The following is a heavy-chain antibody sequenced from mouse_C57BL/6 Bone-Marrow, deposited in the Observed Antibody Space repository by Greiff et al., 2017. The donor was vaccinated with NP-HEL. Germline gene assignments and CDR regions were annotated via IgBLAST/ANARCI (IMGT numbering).Heavy chain of an antibody. D-gene: IGHD4-1*01. Sequence: EVQRVESGGGLVQSGRSLRLSCATSGFTFSDFYMEWVRQAPGKGLEWIAASRNKANDYTTEYSASVKGRFIVSRDTSQSILYLQMNALRAEDTAIYYCARDNCDWYFDVWGTGTTVTVSS. CDR3: ARDNCDWYFDV. J-gene: IGHJ1*03. CDR1: GFTFSDFY. CDR2: SRNKANDYTT. V-gene: IGHV7-1*01.